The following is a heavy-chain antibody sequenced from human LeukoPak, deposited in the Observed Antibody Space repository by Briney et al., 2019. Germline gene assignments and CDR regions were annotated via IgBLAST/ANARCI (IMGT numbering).Heavy chain of an antibody. CDR2: IPYDGSNK. Sequence: PGGSLRLSCAASGFTFSSYGMHWVRQAPGKGLEWVAVIPYDGSNKYYADSVKGRFTISRDNAKNSLYLQMNSLRAEDTALYYCARVYDSSGYPFLIYWGQGTLVTVSS. V-gene: IGHV3-30*03. D-gene: IGHD3-22*01. J-gene: IGHJ4*02. CDR3: ARVYDSSGYPFLIY. CDR1: GFTFSSYG.